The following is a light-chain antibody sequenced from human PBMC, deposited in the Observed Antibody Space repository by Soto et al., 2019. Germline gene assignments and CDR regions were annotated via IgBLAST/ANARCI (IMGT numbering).Light chain of an antibody. CDR3: QQYNSFWT. CDR2: DAS. J-gene: IGKJ1*01. V-gene: IGKV1-5*01. Sequence: DIQMTQSPSTLSASVGDRVTITCRASQSISSWLAWYQQKPGKATKLLIYDASYLERGVPLRFSGSGSGTEFTLTISSLQPDDLATYYCQQYNSFWTFGQGTKVEI. CDR1: QSISSW.